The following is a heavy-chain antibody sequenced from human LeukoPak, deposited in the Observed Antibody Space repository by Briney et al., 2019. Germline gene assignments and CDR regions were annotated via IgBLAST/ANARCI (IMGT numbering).Heavy chain of an antibody. CDR2: ISISSSTI. Sequence: GGSLRLSCAASGFTFSSYSMNWVRKAPGKGLEWVSYISISSSTIYYADSVKGRFTISRDNAKNSLYLQMNSLRAEDTAVYYCARDLWDSSGWYEDYYYGMDVWGQGTTVTVSS. V-gene: IGHV3-48*04. CDR3: ARDLWDSSGWYEDYYYGMDV. CDR1: GFTFSSYS. D-gene: IGHD6-19*01. J-gene: IGHJ6*02.